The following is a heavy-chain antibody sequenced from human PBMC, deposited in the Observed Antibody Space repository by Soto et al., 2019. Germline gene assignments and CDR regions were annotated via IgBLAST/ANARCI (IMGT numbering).Heavy chain of an antibody. CDR2: INHSGST. Sequence: SETLSLTCAVYGGSFSGYYWSWIRQPPGKGLEWIGEINHSGSTNYNPSLKSRVTISVDTSKNQFSLKLSSVTAADTAVYYCARHGPPEWLAHFDYWGQGTLVTVSS. V-gene: IGHV4-34*01. CDR1: GGSFSGYY. CDR3: ARHGPPEWLAHFDY. J-gene: IGHJ4*02. D-gene: IGHD6-19*01.